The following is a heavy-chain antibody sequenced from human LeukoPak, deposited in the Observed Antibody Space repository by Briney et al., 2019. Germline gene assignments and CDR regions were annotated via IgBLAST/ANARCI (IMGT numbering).Heavy chain of an antibody. Sequence: GGSLRLSCAASGFTFSSYSMNWGRQAPGKGLEGGAHINQDGRDKYYVDSVKGRFTISRDNAKNSLYLKMNSLRAEDTAVYYCARDVSGGSGSYYGVLHYFDYWGQGTLVTVSS. J-gene: IGHJ4*02. CDR2: INQDGRDK. V-gene: IGHV3-7*01. CDR3: ARDVSGGSGSYYGVLHYFDY. CDR1: GFTFSSYS. D-gene: IGHD3-10*01.